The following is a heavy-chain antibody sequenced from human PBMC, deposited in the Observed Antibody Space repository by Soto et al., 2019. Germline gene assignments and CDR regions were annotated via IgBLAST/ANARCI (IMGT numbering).Heavy chain of an antibody. J-gene: IGHJ5*02. Sequence: PSETLSLTCTVSGGSISSYYWSWIRQPPGKGLEWIGYIYYSGSTNYNPSLKSRVTISVDTSKNQFSLKLSSVTAADTAVYYCARVAPRKYCSSTSCYSSYWFEPWGQGTLVTVSS. CDR3: ARVAPRKYCSSTSCYSSYWFEP. D-gene: IGHD2-2*01. CDR1: GGSISSYY. CDR2: IYYSGST. V-gene: IGHV4-59*01.